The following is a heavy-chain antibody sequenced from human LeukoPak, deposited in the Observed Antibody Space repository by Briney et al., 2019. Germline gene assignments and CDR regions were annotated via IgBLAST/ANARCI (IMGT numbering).Heavy chain of an antibody. V-gene: IGHV4-59*03. CDR1: VCSLSNYY. CDR2: IYYSGST. Sequence: SYALPVTRIHSVCSLSNYYWIWLRQPPPKGLEGIGYIYYSGSTNYHPSLQSRLTISVHTPKNQLSLKLTYATAADPAVYCCACTAIEYSGYLDYSGQGTLATVSS. D-gene: IGHD5-12*01. CDR3: ACTAIEYSGYLDY. J-gene: IGHJ4*02.